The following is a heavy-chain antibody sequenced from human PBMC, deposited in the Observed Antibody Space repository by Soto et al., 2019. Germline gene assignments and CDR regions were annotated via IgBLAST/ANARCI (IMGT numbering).Heavy chain of an antibody. CDR1: GGSISSYY. V-gene: IGHV4-4*07. CDR3: ARLSVAGLRDFDY. Sequence: QVQLQESGPGLVKPSETLSLTCTVSGGSISSYYWSWIRQPAGKGLEWIGRIYTSGSTNYNPSLKSRDTMSVDTSRSQCSLKLSSVTAADTAVYYCARLSVAGLRDFDYGGQGTLVTVSS. J-gene: IGHJ4*02. CDR2: IYTSGST. D-gene: IGHD6-19*01.